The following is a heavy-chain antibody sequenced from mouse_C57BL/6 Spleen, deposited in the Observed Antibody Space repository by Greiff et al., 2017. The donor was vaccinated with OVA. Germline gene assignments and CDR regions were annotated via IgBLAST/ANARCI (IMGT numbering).Heavy chain of an antibody. D-gene: IGHD1-1*01. V-gene: IGHV1-69*01. CDR3: ARHYYGSSYEGNYFDY. J-gene: IGHJ2*01. CDR2: IDPSDSYT. Sequence: VQLQQSGAELVMPGASVKLSCKASGYTFTSYWMHWVKQRPGQGLEWIGEIDPSDSYTNYNQKFKGKSTLTVDKSSSTAYMQLSSLTSEDSAVYYCARHYYGSSYEGNYFDYWGQGTTLTVSS. CDR1: GYTFTSYW.